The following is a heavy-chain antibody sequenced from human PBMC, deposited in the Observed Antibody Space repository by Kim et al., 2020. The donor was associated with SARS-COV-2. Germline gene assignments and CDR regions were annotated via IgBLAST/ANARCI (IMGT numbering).Heavy chain of an antibody. CDR1: GYTFTSYA. CDR3: ARAGNYDFWSGYRDAFDI. D-gene: IGHD3-3*01. V-gene: IGHV1-3*01. J-gene: IGHJ3*02. Sequence: ASVKVSCKASGYTFTSYAMHWVRQAPGQRLEWMGWINAGNGNTKYSQKFQGRVTITRDTSASTAYMELSSLRSEDTAVYYCARAGNYDFWSGYRDAFDIWGQGTMVTVSS. CDR2: INAGNGNT.